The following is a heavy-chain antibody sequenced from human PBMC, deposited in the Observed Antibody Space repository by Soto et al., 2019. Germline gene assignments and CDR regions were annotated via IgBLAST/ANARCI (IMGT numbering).Heavy chain of an antibody. J-gene: IGHJ4*02. CDR2: ISGSGGST. V-gene: IGHV3-23*01. D-gene: IGHD3-10*01. CDR1: GFTFSSCA. Sequence: GGSLRLSCAASGFTFSSCAMNWVRQAPGKGLEWVSGISGSGGSTYYSDSVKGRFTISRDNSKNTLYLQMNSLRAEDTAVYYCATSHDSWSLRSDYWGQGTLVTVSS. CDR3: ATSHDSWSLRSDY.